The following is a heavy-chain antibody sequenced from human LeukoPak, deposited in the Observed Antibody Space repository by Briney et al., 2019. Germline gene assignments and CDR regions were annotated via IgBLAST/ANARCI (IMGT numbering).Heavy chain of an antibody. CDR3: AKNDYHGSGSYGY. V-gene: IGHV3-23*01. J-gene: IGHJ4*02. CDR2: ISGSGGST. D-gene: IGHD3-10*01. CDR1: GFTFSSYA. Sequence: PGGSLRLSCAASGFTFSSYAMTWVRQAPGKGLEWVSEISGSGGSTYYAESVKGRFTISRDNSKKTLYLQMNSLRAEDTAVYYCAKNDYHGSGSYGYWGQGTLVTASS.